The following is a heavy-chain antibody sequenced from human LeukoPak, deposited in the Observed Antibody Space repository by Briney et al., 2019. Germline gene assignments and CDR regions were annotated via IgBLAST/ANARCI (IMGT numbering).Heavy chain of an antibody. V-gene: IGHV3-48*03. D-gene: IGHD2-2*01. J-gene: IGHJ3*02. CDR2: ISSSGSTI. CDR3: ASRLYCSSTSCYETGAFDI. Sequence: PGGSLRLSCAASGLTFSSYEMNWVRQAPGKGLEWVSYISSSGSTIYYADSVKGRFTISRDNAKNSLYLQMNSLRAEDTAVYYCASRLYCSSTSCYETGAFDIWGQGTMVTVSS. CDR1: GLTFSSYE.